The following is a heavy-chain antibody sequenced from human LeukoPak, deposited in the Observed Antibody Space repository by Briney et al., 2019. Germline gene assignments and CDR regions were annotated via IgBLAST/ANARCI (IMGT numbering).Heavy chain of an antibody. V-gene: IGHV3-48*01. D-gene: IGHD5-18*01. CDR3: ARGYSYGYNY. CDR2: ISSSSRII. J-gene: IGHJ4*02. Sequence: GGSLRLSCAASGFTFSNYDINWVRQAPGKGLEWVSYISSSSRIIYYADSLKGRFTISRDNAKNSLYLQLNSLRADDTAVYYCARGYSYGYNYWGQGTLVTVSS. CDR1: GFTFSNYD.